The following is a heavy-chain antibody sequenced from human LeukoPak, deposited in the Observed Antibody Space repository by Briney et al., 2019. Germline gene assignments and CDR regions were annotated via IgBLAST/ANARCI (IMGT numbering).Heavy chain of an antibody. CDR2: ISAYNGGT. CDR1: GYTFTSYG. Sequence: ASVKVSCKASGYTFTSYGITWVRQAPGQGLEWMGWISAYNGGTNYAQKFQGRVTLTTDTSTSTAYMELSSLRSEDTAVYYCARAGAGCSGGSCYSGSFDYWGQGTLVTVSS. D-gene: IGHD2-15*01. CDR3: ARAGAGCSGGSCYSGSFDY. V-gene: IGHV1-18*01. J-gene: IGHJ4*02.